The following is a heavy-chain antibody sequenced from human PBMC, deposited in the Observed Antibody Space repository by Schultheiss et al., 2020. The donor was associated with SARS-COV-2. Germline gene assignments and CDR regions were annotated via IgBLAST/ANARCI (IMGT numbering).Heavy chain of an antibody. D-gene: IGHD4-17*01. CDR3: AKTTVTTFYYYGMDV. J-gene: IGHJ6*02. V-gene: IGHV4-34*01. CDR2: INHSGST. CDR1: GGSFSGYY. Sequence: SETLSLTCAVYGGSFSGYYWSWIRQPPGKGLEWIGEINHSGSTNYNPSLKSRVTISVDTSKNQFSLKLSSVTAADTAVYYCAKTTVTTFYYYGMDVWRQGTTVTVSS.